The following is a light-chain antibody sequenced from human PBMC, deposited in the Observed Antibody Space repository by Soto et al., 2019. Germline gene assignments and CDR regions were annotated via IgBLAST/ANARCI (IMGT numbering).Light chain of an antibody. V-gene: IGKV3-11*01. CDR1: QSVSGY. J-gene: IGKJ4*01. CDR2: NSS. CDR3: QQRTT. Sequence: EIVLTQSPATLSLSPGERATLSCRASQSVSGYLAWYQHKPGQAPRLLIYNSSNRATGIPARFSGSGSGTHFTLTISSLEPEGFAVYYCQQRTTFGGGTKVEIK.